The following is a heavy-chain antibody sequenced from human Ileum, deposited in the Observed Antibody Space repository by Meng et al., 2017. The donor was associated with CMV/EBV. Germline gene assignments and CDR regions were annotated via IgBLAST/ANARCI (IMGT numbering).Heavy chain of an antibody. CDR2: SSDSGSST. V-gene: IGHV3-23*01. D-gene: IGHD2-21*01. Sequence: GESLKISCGVSGFTFNNFAMSWVRQAPGKRLEWVSASSDSGSSTSYADSVKGRFTIYRDSSKNTLYLQMNSLTAEDTTIYYCTKSDCGGAGCKLIDHWGQGTRVTVSS. CDR3: TKSDCGGAGCKLIDH. CDR1: GFTFNNFA. J-gene: IGHJ4*02.